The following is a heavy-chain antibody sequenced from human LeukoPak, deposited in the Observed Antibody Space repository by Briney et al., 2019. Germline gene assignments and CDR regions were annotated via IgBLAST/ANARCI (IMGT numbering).Heavy chain of an antibody. J-gene: IGHJ4*02. CDR3: ARVYGFWSGYRFDY. CDR2: INHSGST. V-gene: IGHV4-34*01. D-gene: IGHD3-3*01. CDR1: GGSFSGYY. Sequence: SETLSLTCAVYGGSFSGYYWSWIRQPPGKGLEWIGEINHSGSTNYNPSLKSRVTISVDTSKNQFSLKLSSVTAADTAVYYCARVYGFWSGYRFDYWAREPWSPSPQ.